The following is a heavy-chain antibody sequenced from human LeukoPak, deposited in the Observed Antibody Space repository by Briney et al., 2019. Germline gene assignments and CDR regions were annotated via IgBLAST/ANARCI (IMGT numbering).Heavy chain of an antibody. D-gene: IGHD3-3*01. J-gene: IGHJ4*02. V-gene: IGHV4-39*01. CDR1: GGSISSSSYY. CDR2: IYYSGST. Sequence: SETLSLTCTVSGGSISSSSYYWGWISQPPGKGLEWIGSIYYSGSTYYNPSLKSRVTISVDTFKNQFSLKLSSVTAADTAVYYCARGDYDFWSGLPGSPSDYWGQGTLVTVSS. CDR3: ARGDYDFWSGLPGSPSDY.